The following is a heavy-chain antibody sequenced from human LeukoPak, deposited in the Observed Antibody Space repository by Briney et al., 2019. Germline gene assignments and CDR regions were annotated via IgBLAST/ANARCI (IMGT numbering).Heavy chain of an antibody. D-gene: IGHD6-6*01. CDR3: LGFSSSGVASFDY. V-gene: IGHV4-39*07. J-gene: IGHJ4*02. CDR2: IYYSGST. Sequence: ASETLSLTCTVSGGSISSSSYYWGWIRQPPGKGLEWIGSIYYSGSTYYNPSLKSRVTISVDTSKNQFSLKLSSVTAADTAVYYCLGFSSSGVASFDYWGQGTLVTVSS. CDR1: GGSISSSSYY.